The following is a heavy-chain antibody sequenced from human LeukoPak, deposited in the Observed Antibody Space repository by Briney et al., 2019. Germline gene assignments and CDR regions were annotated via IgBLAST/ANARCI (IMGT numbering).Heavy chain of an antibody. CDR3: ARGPNDSSGYYYEPARY. V-gene: IGHV1-18*01. CDR1: GYTFTSYG. J-gene: IGHJ4*02. CDR2: ISAYNGNT. Sequence: GASVKVSCKASGYTFTSYGISWVRQAPEQGLEWMGWISAYNGNTNYAQKLQGRVTMTTDTSTSTAYMELRSLRSDDTAVYYCARGPNDSSGYYYEPARYWGQGTLVTVSS. D-gene: IGHD3-22*01.